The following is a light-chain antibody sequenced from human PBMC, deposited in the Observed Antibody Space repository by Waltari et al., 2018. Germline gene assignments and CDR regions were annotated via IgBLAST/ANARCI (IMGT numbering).Light chain of an antibody. Sequence: DIQMTQSPSTLSASVGDRVTITCRASQSISSWLAWYQQKPGKAPKLPIYKASSLESGVPSRFTGSGSGTEFTLTISSLQPDDFATYYCQQYNSYSPVTFGGGTKVEIK. CDR1: QSISSW. V-gene: IGKV1-5*03. CDR2: KAS. J-gene: IGKJ4*01. CDR3: QQYNSYSPVT.